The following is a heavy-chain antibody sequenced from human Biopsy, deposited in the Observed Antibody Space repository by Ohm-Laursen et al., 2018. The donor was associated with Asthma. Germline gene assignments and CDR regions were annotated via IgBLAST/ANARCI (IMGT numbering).Heavy chain of an antibody. CDR3: ASDFPKDYVRYNFQF. D-gene: IGHD4-17*01. Sequence: SVQVSCKISGYSLTDLSMHWVRQAPGQGLEWMGGHDHEEGGTANARRFQGRVTMTEDTSTDTAYMELISLGADDTAVYYCASDFPKDYVRYNFQFWGQGTLVTVSS. J-gene: IGHJ4*02. CDR2: HDHEEGGT. CDR1: GYSLTDLS. V-gene: IGHV1-24*01.